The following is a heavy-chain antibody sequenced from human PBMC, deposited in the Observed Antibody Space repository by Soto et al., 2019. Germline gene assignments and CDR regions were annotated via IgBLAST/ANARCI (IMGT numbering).Heavy chain of an antibody. V-gene: IGHV3-23*01. CDR3: ARGGSDHYNYGLDV. D-gene: IGHD3-10*01. Sequence: XVCLRLSCTASRFSLGTYARTWVRQPPGKGLEWVSSMKGAGTSTSHTDSVKGRFTTSRDSSKNTLYLEMNSLRGEDTAIYYCARGGSDHYNYGLDVWGQGTTVTVSS. CDR1: RFSLGTYA. J-gene: IGHJ6*02. CDR2: MKGAGTST.